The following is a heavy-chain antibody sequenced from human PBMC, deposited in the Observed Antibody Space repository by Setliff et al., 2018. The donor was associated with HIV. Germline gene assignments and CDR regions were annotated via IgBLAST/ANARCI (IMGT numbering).Heavy chain of an antibody. V-gene: IGHV1-18*01. CDR1: GYTFMNYG. CDR2: ISAYDDNT. Sequence: ASVKVSCKASGYTFMNYGLSWVRQAPGQGLEWMGWISAYDDNTYYVQKFQGRVTMTTDTSTKTAFLELRKLRSDDTAVYFCARGWIYYDAFDIWGQGTLVTVSS. J-gene: IGHJ3*02. CDR3: ARGWIYYDAFDI. D-gene: IGHD1-26*01.